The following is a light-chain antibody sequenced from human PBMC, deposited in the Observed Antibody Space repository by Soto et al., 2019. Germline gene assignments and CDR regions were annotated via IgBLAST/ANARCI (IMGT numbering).Light chain of an antibody. Sequence: DIQMTQSPSTPSASVGDRVTITCRASQSIDTFLAWYQQKPRKAPKVLIYWASTLQSGVPSRFSGSGSGTEFSLTISGLQPDDFAPYYCQQYKSSSVYTFGQGTKVDIK. CDR2: WAS. J-gene: IGKJ2*01. V-gene: IGKV1-5*03. CDR3: QQYKSSSVYT. CDR1: QSIDTF.